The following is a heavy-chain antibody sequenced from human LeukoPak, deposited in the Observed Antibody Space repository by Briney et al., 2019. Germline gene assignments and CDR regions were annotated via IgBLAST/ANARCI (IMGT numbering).Heavy chain of an antibody. Sequence: ASVKVSCKASGYTFTGYYMHWVRQAPGQGLEWMGWIKTNSGGANYAQKFQGRVTMTRDTSINTDYMELSRLRSDDTAVYYCARGGGKVGATGPFDFWGQGTLVNVPS. CDR1: GYTFTGYY. CDR2: IKTNSGGA. CDR3: ARGGGKVGATGPFDF. V-gene: IGHV1-2*02. J-gene: IGHJ4*02. D-gene: IGHD1-26*01.